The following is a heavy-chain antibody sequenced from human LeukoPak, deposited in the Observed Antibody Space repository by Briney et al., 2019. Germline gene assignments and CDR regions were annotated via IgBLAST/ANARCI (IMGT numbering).Heavy chain of an antibody. J-gene: IGHJ4*02. V-gene: IGHV4-34*01. D-gene: IGHD3-10*01. CDR1: GGSFSGYY. CDR2: INHSGST. CDR3: ARDKYYYGSGKLDY. Sequence: NPSETLSLTCAVYGGSFSGYYWSWIRQPPGKGLEWIGEINHSGSTNYNPSLKSRVTISVDTSKNQFSLKLSSVTAADTAVYYCARDKYYYGSGKLDYWGQGTLVTVSS.